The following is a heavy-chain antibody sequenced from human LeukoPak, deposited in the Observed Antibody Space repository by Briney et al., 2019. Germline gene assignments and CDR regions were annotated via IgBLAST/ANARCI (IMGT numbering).Heavy chain of an antibody. V-gene: IGHV3-7*01. CDR2: IKQDGSEK. CDR3: AREATNYYYDSSGYYYENYYYYYMDV. CDR1: GFTFSSYW. J-gene: IGHJ6*03. D-gene: IGHD3-22*01. Sequence: GGSLRLSCAASGFTFSSYWMSWVRQAPGKGLEWVANIKQDGSEKYYVDSVKGRFTISRDNAKNSLYLQVNSLRAEDTAVYYCAREATNYYYDSSGYYYENYYYYYMDVWGKGTTVTVSS.